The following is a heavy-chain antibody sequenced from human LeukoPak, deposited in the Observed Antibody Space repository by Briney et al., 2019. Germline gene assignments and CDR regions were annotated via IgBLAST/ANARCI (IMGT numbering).Heavy chain of an antibody. CDR2: INPSGGT. J-gene: IGHJ4*02. Sequence: ASVKVSCKASGYTFSIYNMHWVRQAPGQGLEWMGIINPSGGTSYAQKLQGRITMTRDTSTSTLYMELSSLRSEDTAVYYCAREGVAGTGLDFWGQGTLVTVSS. V-gene: IGHV1-46*01. D-gene: IGHD6-13*01. CDR3: AREGVAGTGLDF. CDR1: GYTFSIYN.